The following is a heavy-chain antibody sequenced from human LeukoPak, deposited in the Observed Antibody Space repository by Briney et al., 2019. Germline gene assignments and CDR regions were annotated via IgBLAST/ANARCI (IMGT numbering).Heavy chain of an antibody. CDR1: GFTFSSYA. J-gene: IGHJ5*02. CDR3: AGYYGSGMSGWFDP. D-gene: IGHD3-10*01. CDR2: IRYDGSNK. V-gene: IGHV3-30*02. Sequence: GGFLRLSCAASGFTFSSYAMHWVRQAPGKGLEWVAFIRYDGSNKYYADSVKGRFTISRDNSKNTLYLQMNSLRAEDTALYYCAGYYGSGMSGWFDPWGQGTLVTVSS.